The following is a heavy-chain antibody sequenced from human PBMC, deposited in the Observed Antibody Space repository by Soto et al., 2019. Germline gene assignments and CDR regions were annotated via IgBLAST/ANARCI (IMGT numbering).Heavy chain of an antibody. J-gene: IGHJ4*02. CDR1: GVSISGGGYY. D-gene: IGHD3-22*01. V-gene: IGHV4-31*03. Sequence: QVQLQESGPGQVKPSQTLSLTCTVSGVSISGGGYYWSWIRQHPGKGLEWIGYIYYSGSTYYNPSLKSRVTISVDTSRNQFSLQLSSVTAADTAVYYCASYRLAVVGDVDHWGQGILVTVSS. CDR3: ASYRLAVVGDVDH. CDR2: IYYSGST.